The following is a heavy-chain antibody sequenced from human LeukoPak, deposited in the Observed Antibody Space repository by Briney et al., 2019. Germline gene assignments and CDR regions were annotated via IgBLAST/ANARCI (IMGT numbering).Heavy chain of an antibody. Sequence: GRSLRLSCAASGFTFSSYGMHWVRQAPGKGLEWVAVISYDGSNKYYADSVKGRFTISRDNSKNTLYLQMNSLRAEDTAVYYCARYGSGSSVNWFDPWGQGTLVTVSS. CDR3: ARYGSGSSVNWFDP. CDR1: GFTFSSYG. V-gene: IGHV3-30*03. J-gene: IGHJ5*02. D-gene: IGHD3-10*01. CDR2: ISYDGSNK.